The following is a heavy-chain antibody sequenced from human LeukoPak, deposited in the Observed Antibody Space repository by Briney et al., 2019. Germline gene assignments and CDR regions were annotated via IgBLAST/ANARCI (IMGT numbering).Heavy chain of an antibody. Sequence: PSETLSLTCTVSGGSISSYYWSWIRQPPGKGLEWIGYIYYSGSTNYNPSLKSRVTISVDTSKNQFSLKLSSVTAADTAVYYCARDYQEWELHGAFDIWGQGTMVTVSS. J-gene: IGHJ3*02. D-gene: IGHD1-26*01. CDR2: IYYSGST. CDR3: ARDYQEWELHGAFDI. CDR1: GGSISSYY. V-gene: IGHV4-59*01.